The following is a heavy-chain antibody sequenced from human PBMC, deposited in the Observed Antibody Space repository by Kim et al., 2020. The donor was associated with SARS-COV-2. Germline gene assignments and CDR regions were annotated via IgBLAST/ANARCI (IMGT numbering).Heavy chain of an antibody. CDR1: GFTFDDYA. V-gene: IGHV3-43*02. CDR2: ISGDGGRT. CDR3: AKDKGYCSGGSCYSDYYYGMHV. Sequence: GGSLRLSCAASGFTFDDYAMHWVRQAPGKGLEWVSLISGDGGRTYYADSVKGRFTISRDNSKNSLYLQMNSLRTEDTALYYCAKDKGYCSGGSCYSDYYYGMHVWGQGTTVTVSS. D-gene: IGHD2-15*01. J-gene: IGHJ6*02.